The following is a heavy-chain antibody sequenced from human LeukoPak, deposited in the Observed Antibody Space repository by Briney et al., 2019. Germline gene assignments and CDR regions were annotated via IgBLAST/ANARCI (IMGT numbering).Heavy chain of an antibody. CDR1: GFTFSSYG. Sequence: GRSLRLSCAASGFTFSSYGRHWVRQAPGKGLEWVAVISYDGSNKYHADSVKGRFTISRDNSKNTLYLQMNSLRAEDTAVYYCASELLGRAVAGSPSDYWGQGTLVTVSS. CDR2: ISYDGSNK. J-gene: IGHJ4*02. D-gene: IGHD6-19*01. V-gene: IGHV3-30*03. CDR3: ASELLGRAVAGSPSDY.